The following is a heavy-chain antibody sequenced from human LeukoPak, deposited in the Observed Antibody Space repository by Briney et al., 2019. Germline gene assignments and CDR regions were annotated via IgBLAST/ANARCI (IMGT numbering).Heavy chain of an antibody. J-gene: IGHJ4*02. D-gene: IGHD2-8*02. CDR2: ISSTSSYI. V-gene: IGHV3-21*01. Sequence: GGSLRLSCAASGFTFSSYSMNWVRQAPGKGLEWVSSISSTSSYIYYADSVKGRFTISRDNAKNSLYLQMNSLRAEDTAVYYCARDPGPPVLGKEFDYWGQGTLVTVSS. CDR3: ARDPGPPVLGKEFDY. CDR1: GFTFSSYS.